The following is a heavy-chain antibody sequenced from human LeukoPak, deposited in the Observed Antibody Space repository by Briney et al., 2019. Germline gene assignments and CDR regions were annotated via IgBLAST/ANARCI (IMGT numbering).Heavy chain of an antibody. D-gene: IGHD2/OR15-2a*01. CDR2: INPSGGST. CDR1: GYTSTSYY. CDR3: ARDTTSIRGACGY. Sequence: ASVKVSCKASGYTSTSYYMHWVRQAPGQGLEWMGIINPSGGSTSYAQKFQGRVTMTRDTSTSTVYMELRSLRSDDTAVYYCARDTTSIRGACGYWGQGTLVTVSS. V-gene: IGHV1-46*01. J-gene: IGHJ4*02.